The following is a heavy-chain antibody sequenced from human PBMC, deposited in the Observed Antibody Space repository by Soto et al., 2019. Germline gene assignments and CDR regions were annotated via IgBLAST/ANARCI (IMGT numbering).Heavy chain of an antibody. CDR3: ARDPSIVLVPAATYYYYYYGMDV. D-gene: IGHD2-2*01. V-gene: IGHV3-7*01. J-gene: IGHJ6*02. CDR2: IKQDGSEK. CDR1: GGSISNSY. Sequence: ETLSLTCTVSGGSISNSYWSWVRQAPGKGLEWVANIKQDGSEKYYVDSVKGRFTISRDNAKNSLYLQMNSLRAEDTAVYYCARDPSIVLVPAATYYYYYYGMDVWGQGTTVTVSS.